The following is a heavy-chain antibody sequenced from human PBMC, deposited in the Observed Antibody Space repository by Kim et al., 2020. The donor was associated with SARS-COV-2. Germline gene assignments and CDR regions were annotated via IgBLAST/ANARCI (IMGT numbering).Heavy chain of an antibody. V-gene: IGHV4-61*01. Sequence: SETLSLTCTVSGGSVSSGSYYWSWIRQPPGKGLEWIGYIYYSGSTNYNPSLKSRVTISVDTSKNQFSLKLSSVTAADTAVYYCARREVTTFDYWGQGTLVTVSS. CDR2: IYYSGST. J-gene: IGHJ4*02. CDR3: ARREVTTFDY. CDR1: GGSVSSGSYY. D-gene: IGHD4-17*01.